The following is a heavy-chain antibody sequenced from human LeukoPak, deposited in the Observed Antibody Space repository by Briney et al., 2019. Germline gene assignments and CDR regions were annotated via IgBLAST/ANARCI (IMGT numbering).Heavy chain of an antibody. CDR2: ISWNSGSI. D-gene: IGHD3-10*01. J-gene: IGHJ2*01. V-gene: IGHV3-9*03. CDR3: AKGRYGSGLDWYFDL. CDR1: GFTIDDYA. Sequence: GGSLRLSCAASGFTIDDYAMHWVRQAPGKGLEWVSGISWNSGSIGYADSVKGRFTISRDNAKNSLYLQMNSLRAEDMALYYCAKGRYGSGLDWYFDLWGRGTLVTVSS.